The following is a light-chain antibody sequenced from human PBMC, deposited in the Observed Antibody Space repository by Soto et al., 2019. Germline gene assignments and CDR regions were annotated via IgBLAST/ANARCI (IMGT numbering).Light chain of an antibody. J-gene: IGKJ4*01. CDR3: QQYGSLPRLT. V-gene: IGKV3-20*01. CDR2: GAS. Sequence: EIVLTQSPGTLSLSPGERATLSCRAGQSVSSSYLAWYQQKPGQAPRLLIYGASSRATGIPDRFSGSGSGADFTLTISRLEPEDFAVYYCQQYGSLPRLTFGGGTKVDIK. CDR1: QSVSSSY.